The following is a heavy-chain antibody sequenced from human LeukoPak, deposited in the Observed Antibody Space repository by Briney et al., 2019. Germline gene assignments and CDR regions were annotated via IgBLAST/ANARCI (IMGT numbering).Heavy chain of an antibody. CDR1: GFTFRDYY. V-gene: IGHV3-11*01. CDR2: ISSSGSTI. CDR3: ALQNWNGGHNAFDI. J-gene: IGHJ3*02. Sequence: GGSMRPSCAAFGFTFRDYYMSWIRQAPGKGLEWVSYISSSGSTIYYADSVKGRFTISRDNAKNSLYLQMNSLRAEDTAAYYCALQNWNGGHNAFDIWGQGTMVTVSS. D-gene: IGHD1-1*01.